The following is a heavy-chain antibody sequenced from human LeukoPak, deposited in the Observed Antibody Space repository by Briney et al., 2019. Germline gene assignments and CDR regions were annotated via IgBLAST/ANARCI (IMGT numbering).Heavy chain of an antibody. V-gene: IGHV4-59*06. D-gene: IGHD3-10*01. CDR3: ARGYGSGTNWFDP. CDR2: IYYSGST. CDR1: GGSISSYY. Sequence: SETLSLTCTVSGGSISSYYWSWIRQHPGKGLEWIGYIYYSGSTYYNPSLKSRVTISVDTSKNQFSLKLSSVTAADTAVYYCARGYGSGTNWFDPWGQGTLVTVSS. J-gene: IGHJ5*02.